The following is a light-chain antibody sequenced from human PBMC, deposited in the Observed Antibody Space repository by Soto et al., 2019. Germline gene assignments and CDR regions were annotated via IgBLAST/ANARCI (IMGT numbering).Light chain of an antibody. J-gene: IGKJ2*01. CDR2: GAS. CDR1: QSVSDN. Sequence: EIVMTQSPATLSVSPGERVTLSCRASQSVSDNLAWYQQKPGQAPRLLIYGASTRATTILARFSGSVSGTEFTLTISSLQSEDFAVYYCQQSNNWPYTFGQGTKLDIK. CDR3: QQSNNWPYT. V-gene: IGKV3-15*01.